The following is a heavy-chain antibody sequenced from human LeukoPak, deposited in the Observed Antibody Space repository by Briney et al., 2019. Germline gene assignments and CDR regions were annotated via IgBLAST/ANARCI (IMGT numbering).Heavy chain of an antibody. Sequence: ASVKVSCKASGYTFTSYYMHWVRQAPGQGLEWMGIINPSGGSTSYAQKFQGRVTMTRDTSTSTVHMELSSLTPEDTAVYSCARPARVGPRVAATHAEYFQHWGQGTLVAASS. V-gene: IGHV1-46*01. D-gene: IGHD2-15*01. CDR1: GYTFTSYY. J-gene: IGHJ1*01. CDR2: INPSGGST. CDR3: ARPARVGPRVAATHAEYFQH.